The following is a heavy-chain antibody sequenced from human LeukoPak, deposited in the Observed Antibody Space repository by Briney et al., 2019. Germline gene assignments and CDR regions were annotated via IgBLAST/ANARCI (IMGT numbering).Heavy chain of an antibody. CDR1: GFTFSSYA. D-gene: IGHD6-19*01. V-gene: IGHV3-23*01. J-gene: IGHJ4*02. CDR3: AKGWGKYSSGWFFDY. Sequence: GGSLRLSCAASGFTFSSYAINWVRQAPGKGLEWVSAISGSGGSTYYADSVKGRFTISRDNSKNTLYLQMNSLRAEDTAVYYCAKGWGKYSSGWFFDYWGQGTLVTVSS. CDR2: ISGSGGST.